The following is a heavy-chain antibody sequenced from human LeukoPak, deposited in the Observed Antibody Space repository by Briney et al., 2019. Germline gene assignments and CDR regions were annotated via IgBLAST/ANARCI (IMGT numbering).Heavy chain of an antibody. J-gene: IGHJ4*02. CDR3: AREGGSSSWQFDY. CDR2: IKQDGSKK. CDR1: GFPFSSYW. Sequence: GGSLRLSCVASGFPFSSYWMTWVRQAPGKGLEWVANIKQDGSKKSYVDSVKGRFTISRDNAKNSLYLQMNSLRAEDTAVYYCAREGGSSSWQFDYWGQGTLVTVSS. D-gene: IGHD6-13*01. V-gene: IGHV3-7*03.